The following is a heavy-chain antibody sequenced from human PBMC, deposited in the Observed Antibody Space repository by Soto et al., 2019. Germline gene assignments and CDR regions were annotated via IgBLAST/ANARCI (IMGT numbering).Heavy chain of an antibody. V-gene: IGHV3-23*01. D-gene: IGHD3-10*01. J-gene: IGHJ4*02. CDR2: ISGSGGST. CDR3: AKVVTMVRGEYYFDY. CDR1: GFTFSSYA. Sequence: PGGSLRLSCAASGFTFSSYAMSWVRQAPGKWLEWVSAISGSGGSTYYADSVKGRFTISRDNSKNTLYLQMNSLRAEDTAVYYCAKVVTMVRGEYYFDYWGQGXLVTVPS.